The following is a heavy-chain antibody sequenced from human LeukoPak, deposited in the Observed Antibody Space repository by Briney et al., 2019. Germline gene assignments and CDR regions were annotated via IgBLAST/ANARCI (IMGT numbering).Heavy chain of an antibody. D-gene: IGHD3-16*01. CDR2: ISSSSSYI. J-gene: IGHJ4*02. CDR1: GFTFSTYS. Sequence: GGSLRLSRAASGFTFSTYSMTWVRQAPGKGLEWVSSISSSSSYIFYADSVKGRFTISRDNAKNSLYLQMNSLRVEDTAMYFCASRNWGWGQGTLVTVSS. CDR3: ASRNWG. V-gene: IGHV3-21*01.